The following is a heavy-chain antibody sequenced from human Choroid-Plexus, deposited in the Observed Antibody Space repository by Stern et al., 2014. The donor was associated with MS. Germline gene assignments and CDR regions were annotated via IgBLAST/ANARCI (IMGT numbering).Heavy chain of an antibody. Sequence: VQLVESGGGAVQPGRPLRLSCGASGFTFGSCAMHWVRQAPGKGLEWAAGVSYDGSNKYYADSVKGRFTISRDNSQNTLYMQMSSLRPEDTAVYYCAKDRQYLTYFFDHWGQGSLVTVSS. V-gene: IGHV3-30*18. J-gene: IGHJ5*02. CDR2: VSYDGSNK. CDR3: AKDRQYLTYFFDH. CDR1: GFTFGSCA. D-gene: IGHD2/OR15-2a*01.